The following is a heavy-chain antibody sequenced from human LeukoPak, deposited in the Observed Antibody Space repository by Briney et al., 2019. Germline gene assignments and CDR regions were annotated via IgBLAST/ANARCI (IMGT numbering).Heavy chain of an antibody. CDR3: AKSWNYYDSSGDDALDI. D-gene: IGHD3-22*01. J-gene: IGHJ3*02. CDR1: GFTFSSYS. Sequence: GGSLRLSCAASGFTFSSYSMNWVRQAPGKGLEWVSDISSSSSSTYYADSVKGRFTISRDNSKNTLYLQMNSLRVEDTAVYYCAKSWNYYDSSGDDALDIWGQGTMVTVSS. CDR2: ISSSSSST. V-gene: IGHV3-23*01.